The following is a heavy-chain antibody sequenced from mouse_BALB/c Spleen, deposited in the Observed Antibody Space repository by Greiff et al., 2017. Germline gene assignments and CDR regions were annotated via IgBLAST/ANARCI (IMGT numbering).Heavy chain of an antibody. V-gene: IGHV3-2*02. CDR3: ARSGPAPDY. J-gene: IGHJ2*01. CDR2: ISYSGST. CDR1: GYSITSDYA. Sequence: VQLKESGPGLVKPSQSLSLTCTVTGYSITSDYAWNWIRQFPGNKLEWMGYISYSGSTSYNPSLKSRISITRDTSKNQFFLQLNSVTTEDTATYYCARSGPAPDYWGQGTTLTVSS.